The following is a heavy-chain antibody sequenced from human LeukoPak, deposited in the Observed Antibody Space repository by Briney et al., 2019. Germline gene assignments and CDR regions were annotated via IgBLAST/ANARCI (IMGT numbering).Heavy chain of an antibody. D-gene: IGHD3-3*01. J-gene: IGHJ3*02. CDR2: INPSGGST. V-gene: IGHV1-46*01. CDR3: ASTQAAFWSGSTYAFDI. Sequence: ASVKVSCKASGYTFTSYYMHWVRQAPGQGLEWMGIINPSGGSTSYAQKFQGRVTMTRDTSTSTVYMELSSLRSEDTAVYYCASTQAAFWSGSTYAFDIWGQGTMVTVSS. CDR1: GYTFTSYY.